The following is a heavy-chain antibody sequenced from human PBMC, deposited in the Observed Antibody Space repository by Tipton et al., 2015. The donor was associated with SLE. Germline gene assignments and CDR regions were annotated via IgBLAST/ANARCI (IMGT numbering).Heavy chain of an antibody. CDR2: IYSSGGR. CDR3: ARGSDGEYVRYFDV. Sequence: TLSLTSTVSGGSISFDYWSWIRQSAGRGLEWIGRIYSSGGRDYNPSLRSRVTMSIDASQNRVSLRLKSVSAADTAVYYCARGSDGEYVRYFDVWGPGTLVTVSS. J-gene: IGHJ2*01. D-gene: IGHD4-17*01. CDR1: GGSISFDY. V-gene: IGHV4-4*07.